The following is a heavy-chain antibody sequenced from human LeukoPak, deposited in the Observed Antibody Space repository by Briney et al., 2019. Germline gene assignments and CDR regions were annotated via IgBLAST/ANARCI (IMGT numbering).Heavy chain of an antibody. CDR2: INPSGGST. Sequence: GASVKVSCKASGYTFTSYYMHWVRQAPGQGLEWMGIINPSGGSTSYAQKFQGRVTMTRDTSTSTVYMELSSLRSEDTAVYYCARVQAARPSLWSEPLFDYWGQGTLSPSPQ. D-gene: IGHD6-6*01. CDR1: GYTFTSYY. J-gene: IGHJ4*02. V-gene: IGHV1-46*01. CDR3: ARVQAARPSLWSEPLFDY.